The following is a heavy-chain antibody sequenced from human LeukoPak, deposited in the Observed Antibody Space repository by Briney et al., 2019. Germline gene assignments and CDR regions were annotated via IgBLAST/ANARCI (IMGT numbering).Heavy chain of an antibody. V-gene: IGHV1-2*02. CDR1: GYPFTNFY. J-gene: IGHJ4*02. Sequence: GASVKVSCKASGYPFTNFYVHWVRLAPGQGLEWPGSTHPVSGDPIYAQKFQGRVTMTRDTSISTAYMELTSLTSYDTAVYYCARMTHTLGATFSHFDYWGQGTLVTVSS. CDR3: ARMTHTLGATFSHFDY. D-gene: IGHD3-16*01. CDR2: THPVSGDP.